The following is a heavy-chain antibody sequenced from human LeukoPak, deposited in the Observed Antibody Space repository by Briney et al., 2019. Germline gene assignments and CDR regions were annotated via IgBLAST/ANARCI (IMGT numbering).Heavy chain of an antibody. CDR3: AKELGDPDY. J-gene: IGHJ4*02. V-gene: IGHV3-30*18. Sequence: GGSLRLSCAASGFTFSNYGMHWVRQAPGKGLEWVAVISYAGSNKYYAESVKGRFTISRDNSKNTVYLQMNSLRAEDTAVYCCAKELGDPDYWGQGTLVTVSS. D-gene: IGHD1-26*01. CDR1: GFTFSNYG. CDR2: ISYAGSNK.